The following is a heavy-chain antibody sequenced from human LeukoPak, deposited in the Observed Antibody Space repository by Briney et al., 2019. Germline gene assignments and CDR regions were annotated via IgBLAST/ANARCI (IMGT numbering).Heavy chain of an antibody. CDR3: ARDTNGDGWFDP. V-gene: IGHV3-48*03. CDR1: GFTFSSYE. J-gene: IGHJ5*02. CDR2: ISSSGSTI. Sequence: GGSLRLSCAASGFTFSSYEMNWVRQAPGKGLEWVSYISSSGSTIYYADSVKGRFTISRDNAKNSLYLQMNSLRAEDTSVYYCARDTNGDGWFDPWGQGTLVTVSS. D-gene: IGHD4-17*01.